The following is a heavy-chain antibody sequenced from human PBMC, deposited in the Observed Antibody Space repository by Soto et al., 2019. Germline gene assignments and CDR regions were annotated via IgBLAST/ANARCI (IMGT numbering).Heavy chain of an antibody. J-gene: IGHJ4*02. D-gene: IGHD3-3*01. CDR1: GGSISSYY. CDR3: ASSPGYDFWSGSPFDY. Sequence: SETLSLTCTVSGGSISSYYWSWIRQPPGKGLEWIGYIYYSGSTNYNPSLKSRVTISVDTSKNQFSLKLSSVTAADTAVYYCASSPGYDFWSGSPFDYWGQGTLVTVS. CDR2: IYYSGST. V-gene: IGHV4-59*08.